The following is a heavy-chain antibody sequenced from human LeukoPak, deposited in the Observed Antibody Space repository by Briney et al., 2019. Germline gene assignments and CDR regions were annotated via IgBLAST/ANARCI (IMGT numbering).Heavy chain of an antibody. Sequence: GGSLRLSCADSGFTFSSYAMSWVRQAPGKGLEWVSAISGSGGSTYYADSVKGRFTISRDNSKNTVYLQMNSLRAEDTAVHYCAKVGVLGYYFDYWGQGILVTVSS. CDR1: GFTFSSYA. CDR3: AKVGVLGYYFDY. J-gene: IGHJ4*02. D-gene: IGHD3-3*01. CDR2: ISGSGGST. V-gene: IGHV3-23*01.